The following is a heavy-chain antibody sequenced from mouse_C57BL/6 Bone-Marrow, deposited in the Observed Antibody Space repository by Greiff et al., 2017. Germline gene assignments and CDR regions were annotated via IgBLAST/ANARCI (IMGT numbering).Heavy chain of an antibody. CDR3: VRGRGSGSSFDWYFDV. CDR1: GFTFNTYA. J-gene: IGHJ1*03. Sequence: EVHLVESGGGLVQPKGSLKLSCAASGFTFNTYAMHWVRQAPGKGLEWVARIRSKSSNYATYYADSVKDSFTISRDDSQSMLYLQMNNLRTGDTAMYYCVRGRGSGSSFDWYFDVWGTGTTVTVAS. D-gene: IGHD1-1*01. CDR2: IRSKSSNYAT. V-gene: IGHV10-3*01.